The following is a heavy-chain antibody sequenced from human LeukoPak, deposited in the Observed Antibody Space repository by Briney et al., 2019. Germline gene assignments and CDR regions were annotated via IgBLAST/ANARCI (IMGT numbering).Heavy chain of an antibody. V-gene: IGHV1-2*02. J-gene: IGHJ4*02. CDR1: GYTFTGYY. CDR3: ARSPHILTGENFDY. D-gene: IGHD3-9*01. CDR2: INPNSGGT. Sequence: GASVKVSCKASGYTFTGYYMHWVRQAPGEGLEWMGWINPNSGGTKYAQKFQDRVSMTRDTSISTAYMHLSRLRSADTAVYYCARSPHILTGENFDYWGQGTLLTVSS.